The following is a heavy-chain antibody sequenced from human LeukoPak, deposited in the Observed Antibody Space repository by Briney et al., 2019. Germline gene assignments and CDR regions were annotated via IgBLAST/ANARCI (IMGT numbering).Heavy chain of an antibody. Sequence: ASVTVSCMASGYTFTDYYIHWVRQAPGQGVEWMGWINPDSGGTNYAQAFQGRVTITSYTSITTAYMELTRLRSDDTAVYSCARAPDCCNIGWYLYWGQGTLVTVSS. CDR3: ARAPDCCNIGWYLY. CDR1: GYTFTDYY. D-gene: IGHD6-19*01. V-gene: IGHV1-2*02. CDR2: INPDSGGT. J-gene: IGHJ1*01.